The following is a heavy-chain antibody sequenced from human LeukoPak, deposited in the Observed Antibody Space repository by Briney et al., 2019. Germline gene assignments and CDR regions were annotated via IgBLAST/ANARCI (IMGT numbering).Heavy chain of an antibody. D-gene: IGHD6-19*01. V-gene: IGHV3-30*18. J-gene: IGHJ3*02. CDR1: GFIFNKYG. CDR2: ISYDGSHK. CDR3: AKLSLAVAADDAFDI. Sequence: GGSLRLSCAASGFIFNKYGMHWVRQAPGEGLEWVAVISYDGSHKYYEDSVKGRITISRDNYKNTLYLQMNSLRTEDTAVYYCAKLSLAVAADDAFDIWGQGTMVTVSS.